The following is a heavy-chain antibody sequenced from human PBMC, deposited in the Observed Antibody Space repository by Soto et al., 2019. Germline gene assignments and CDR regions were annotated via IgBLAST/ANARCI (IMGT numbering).Heavy chain of an antibody. D-gene: IGHD6-13*01. CDR3: ARSIAAAGGLDY. CDR1: GGSIGSGGYY. CDR2: IYYSGST. V-gene: IGHV4-31*03. Sequence: SETLSLTCTVSGGSIGSGGYYWGGIRQPPGKGLEWIGYIYYSGSTYYNPSLKSRVTISVDTSKNQFSLKLSSVTAADTAVYYCARSIAAAGGLDYWGQGTLVTVSS. J-gene: IGHJ4*02.